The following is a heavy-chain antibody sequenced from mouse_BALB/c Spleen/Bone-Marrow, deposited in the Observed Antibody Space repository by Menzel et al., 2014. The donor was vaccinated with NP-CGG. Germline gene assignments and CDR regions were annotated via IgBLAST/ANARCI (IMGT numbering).Heavy chain of an antibody. V-gene: IGHV1S41*01. CDR3: ARGGLHYFDY. CDR1: GYTFTSYW. CDR2: IAPGSGSS. J-gene: IGHJ2*01. D-gene: IGHD3-3*01. Sequence: DLVKPGASVKLSCKASGYTFTSYWINWIKQRPGQGLEWIGRIAPGSGSSYYNEMFKGKATLTVDTSSSTAYIQRSSLSSEDSAVYFCARGGLHYFDYWGQGTTLTVSS.